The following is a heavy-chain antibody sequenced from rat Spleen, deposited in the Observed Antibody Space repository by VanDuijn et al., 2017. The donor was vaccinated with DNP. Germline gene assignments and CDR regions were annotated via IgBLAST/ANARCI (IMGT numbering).Heavy chain of an antibody. D-gene: IGHD1-1*01. CDR2: ILYDGGIT. Sequence: EVQLVESGGDLVQPGRSLKLFCAASGFTFSDYYMAWVRQAPTKGLEWVAYILYDGGITKYGDSVKGRFTISRDNAKNTLYLQMNSLRSDDMATYYCGRHGGYYSGGAHWYLDFWGPGTMVTVSS. CDR1: GFTFSDYY. CDR3: GRHGGYYSGGAHWYLDF. J-gene: IGHJ1*01. V-gene: IGHV5-22*01.